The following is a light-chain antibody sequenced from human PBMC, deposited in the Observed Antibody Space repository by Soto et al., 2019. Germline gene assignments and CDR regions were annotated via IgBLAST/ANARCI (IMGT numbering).Light chain of an antibody. V-gene: IGKV3-20*01. CDR3: QQYGSSPPLT. CDR1: QSVGSNS. CDR2: GAS. Sequence: EFVLTQSPGTLSLSPGERTTLSCRASQSVGSNSLAWYQQKPGQAPRILIYGASTRATGIPDRFSCSGSGTDFTLTISRLEPEDFAAYYCQQYGSSPPLTFGGGTKVEIK. J-gene: IGKJ4*01.